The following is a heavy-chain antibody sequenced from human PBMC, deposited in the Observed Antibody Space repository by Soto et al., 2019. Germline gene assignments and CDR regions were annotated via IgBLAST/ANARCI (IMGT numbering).Heavy chain of an antibody. CDR1: GGTFSSYT. CDR3: ASQTSGEHDY. V-gene: IGHV1-69*02. D-gene: IGHD1-1*01. CDR2: IIPILGIA. Sequence: QVQLVQSGAEVKKPGSSVKVSCKASGGTFSSYTISWVRQAPGQGLEWMGRIIPILGIANYAQKFQGRVTITADKSTGTAYLELSSLRSEDTAGYYCASQTSGEHDYWGQGTLVTVSS. J-gene: IGHJ4*02.